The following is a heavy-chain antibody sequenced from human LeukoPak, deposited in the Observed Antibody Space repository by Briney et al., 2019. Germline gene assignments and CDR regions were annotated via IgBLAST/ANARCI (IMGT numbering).Heavy chain of an antibody. D-gene: IGHD2-21*01. CDR1: GYTLTELS. Sequence: ASVKVSCKVSGYTLTELSMHWVRQAPGQGLEWMGVIDPSGGSTIYAQKFQGRVTMTRDTSTSVVYMDLSSLRSDDTAVYYCARPGMWYFDYWGQGTLVTVSS. V-gene: IGHV1-46*03. CDR2: IDPSGGST. CDR3: ARPGMWYFDY. J-gene: IGHJ4*02.